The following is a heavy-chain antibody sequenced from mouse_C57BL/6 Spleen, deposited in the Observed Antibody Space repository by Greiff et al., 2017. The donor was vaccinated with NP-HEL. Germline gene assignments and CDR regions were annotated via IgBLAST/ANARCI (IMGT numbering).Heavy chain of an antibody. D-gene: IGHD3-1*01. CDR1: GFTFSSYT. Sequence: DVQLMESGGGLVKPGGSLKLSCAASGFTFSSYTMSWVRQTPEKRLEWVATISGGGGNTYYPDSVKGRFTISRDNAKNTLYLQMSSLRSEDTALYYCARQRGLRNYFDYWGQGTTLTVSS. J-gene: IGHJ2*01. CDR2: ISGGGGNT. V-gene: IGHV5-9*01. CDR3: ARQRGLRNYFDY.